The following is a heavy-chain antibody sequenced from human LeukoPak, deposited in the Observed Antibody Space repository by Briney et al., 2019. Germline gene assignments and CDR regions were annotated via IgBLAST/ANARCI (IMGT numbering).Heavy chain of an antibody. CDR2: ISGGGGST. D-gene: IGHD4-11*01. V-gene: IGHV3-23*01. J-gene: IGHJ4*02. CDR1: GFTFSIYA. CDR3: SNAFDY. Sequence: GGSLRLSCAASGFTFSIYAMSWVRQAPGKGLEWVSVISGGGGSTFYADSVKGRFTISRDNSKNTVYLQMNGLRSEDTAVYYCSNAFDYWGQGTLVTVSS.